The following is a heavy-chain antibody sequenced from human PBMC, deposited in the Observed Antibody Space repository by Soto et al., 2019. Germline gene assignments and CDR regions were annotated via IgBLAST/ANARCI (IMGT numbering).Heavy chain of an antibody. D-gene: IGHD2-15*01. CDR2: IKSNSDGGTT. CDR1: GFTLYYAW. CDR3: FSFDDSATTEYYF. V-gene: IGHV3-15*01. Sequence: GVSLRLSCAASGFTLYYAWMTWVRQAPGKGLEWVGRIKSNSDGGTTDSAAPLKGRFTISRDDSRDTLYLQMNSLKTEDTAVYYCFSFDDSATTEYYF. J-gene: IGHJ4*01.